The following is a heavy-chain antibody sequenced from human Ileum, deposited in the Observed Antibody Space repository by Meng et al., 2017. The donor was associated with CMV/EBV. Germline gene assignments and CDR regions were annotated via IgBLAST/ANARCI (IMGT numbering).Heavy chain of an antibody. D-gene: IGHD3-3*01. CDR1: YNFTGYF. Sequence: YNFTGYFMHWMRQAPGQGLEWMGWINPNNGGTNYAQKFQGRVTMTRDTSISTAYMELSRLRSDDTAVYYCARGRVLRFLEWSWFDPWGQGTLVTVSS. J-gene: IGHJ5*02. CDR3: ARGRVLRFLEWSWFDP. CDR2: INPNNGGT. V-gene: IGHV1-2*02.